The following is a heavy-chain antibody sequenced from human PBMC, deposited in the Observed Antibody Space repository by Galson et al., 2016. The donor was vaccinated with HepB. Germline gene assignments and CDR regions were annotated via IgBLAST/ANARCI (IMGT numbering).Heavy chain of an antibody. Sequence: QSGAEVKKPGESLKISCKASGYNFTNYWIGWVRQMPGKGLELMGIIYTGDSNTRYSPSFQGQVTISADKSISTAYLQWNSLKASDTAIYYCARRGYSFGATDLHYWSQGTLVIVSS. D-gene: IGHD5-18*01. CDR2: IYTGDSNT. J-gene: IGHJ4*02. V-gene: IGHV5-51*01. CDR3: ARRGYSFGATDLHY. CDR1: GYNFTNYW.